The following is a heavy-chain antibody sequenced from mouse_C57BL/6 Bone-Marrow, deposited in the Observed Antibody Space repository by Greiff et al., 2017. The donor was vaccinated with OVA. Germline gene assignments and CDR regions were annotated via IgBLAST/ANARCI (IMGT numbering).Heavy chain of an antibody. CDR2: ISDGGSYT. D-gene: IGHD4-1*01. J-gene: IGHJ2*01. CDR3: ARRLGPFDY. CDR1: GFTFSSYA. V-gene: IGHV5-4*01. Sequence: EVQRVESGGGLVKPGGSLKLSCAASGFTFSSYAMSWVRQTPEKRLEWVATISDGGSYTYYPDNVKGRFTISRENAKNNLYLQMSHLKSEDTAMYYCARRLGPFDYWGQGTTLTVSS.